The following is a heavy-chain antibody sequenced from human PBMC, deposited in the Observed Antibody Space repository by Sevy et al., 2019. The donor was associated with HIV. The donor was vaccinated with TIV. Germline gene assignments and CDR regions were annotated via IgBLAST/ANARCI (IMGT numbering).Heavy chain of an antibody. CDR3: AKNRPPGGSLFSRHGMDV. J-gene: IGHJ6*02. Sequence: GGSLRLSCAASGFTFGTYDMHWVRQAPGKGLEWVAIISYDGSYRYYADSVRGRFSMSRDNSKNTMYLQMSGPLIEDTAVYYCAKNRPPGGSLFSRHGMDVWGRGTTVTVSS. D-gene: IGHD3-16*01. V-gene: IGHV3-30*18. CDR2: ISYDGSYR. CDR1: GFTFGTYD.